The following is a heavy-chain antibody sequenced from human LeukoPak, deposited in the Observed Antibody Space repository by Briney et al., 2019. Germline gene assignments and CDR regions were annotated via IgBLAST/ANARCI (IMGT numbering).Heavy chain of an antibody. Sequence: ASVKVSCKASGYTFTGYYMHWVRQAPGRGLEWMGWINPNSGGTNYAQKFQGRVTMTRDTSISTAYMELSRLRSDDTAVYYCARANTVTTAFDYWGQGTLVTVSS. CDR1: GYTFTGYY. CDR2: INPNSGGT. D-gene: IGHD4-17*01. V-gene: IGHV1-2*02. CDR3: ARANTVTTAFDY. J-gene: IGHJ4*02.